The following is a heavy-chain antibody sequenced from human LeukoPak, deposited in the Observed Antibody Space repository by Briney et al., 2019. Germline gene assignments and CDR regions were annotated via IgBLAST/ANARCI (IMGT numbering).Heavy chain of an antibody. Sequence: SETLCLTCTVSTVALRGCYWNWIRQPPGERLEWIGYIYHSGSTNYNPSLKSRVTISIDTSKNQFSLKLSSVTAADTAVYYCARCSRGITYGYGMDVWGQGTTVTVSS. CDR3: ARCSRGITYGYGMDV. D-gene: IGHD5-18*01. CDR2: IYHSGST. V-gene: IGHV4-59*01. CDR1: TVALRGCY. J-gene: IGHJ6*02.